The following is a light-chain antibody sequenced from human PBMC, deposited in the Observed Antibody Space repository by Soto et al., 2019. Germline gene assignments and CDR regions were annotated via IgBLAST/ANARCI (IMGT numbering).Light chain of an antibody. CDR1: SSDVGGYNY. CDR3: SSYTSSSPLV. CDR2: DVS. Sequence: QSALTQPASVSGSPGQSITISCTGTSSDVGGYNYVSWYQQHPGKAPKLMIYDVSSRPSGVSNCFSGSKSGNTASLTISGLQAEDEADYYCSSYTSSSPLVFGGGTTLTVL. J-gene: IGLJ2*01. V-gene: IGLV2-14*01.